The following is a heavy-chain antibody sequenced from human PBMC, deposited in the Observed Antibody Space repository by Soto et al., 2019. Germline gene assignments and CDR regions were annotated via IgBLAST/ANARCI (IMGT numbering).Heavy chain of an antibody. D-gene: IGHD2-2*01. CDR1: GFTFSAYY. Sequence: QVQLVESGGGLVKPGGSLRLSCVASGFTFSAYYMTWIRQAPGKGLEWVSCIGSSGSPIYHADSVKGRFTISRDNAKNSLFLQMNSLRAEDTAVYYCARESSSTSANWFDPWGQGTLVTVSS. CDR3: ARESSSTSANWFDP. V-gene: IGHV3-11*01. CDR2: IGSSGSPI. J-gene: IGHJ5*02.